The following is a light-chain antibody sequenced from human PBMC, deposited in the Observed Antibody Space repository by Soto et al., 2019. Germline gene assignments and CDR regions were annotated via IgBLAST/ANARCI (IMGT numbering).Light chain of an antibody. CDR2: DVN. V-gene: IGLV2-11*01. CDR1: SSDVGGYHY. CDR3: CSYAGSYTLV. Sequence: QSVLTQPRSVSGSPGLSVTLSCTGTSSDVGGYHYVSWYQHHPGKAPKIIIYDVNKRPSGVPDRFSGSKSGNTASLTISGLQTEDEADYYCCSYAGSYTLVFGGGTKVTVL. J-gene: IGLJ2*01.